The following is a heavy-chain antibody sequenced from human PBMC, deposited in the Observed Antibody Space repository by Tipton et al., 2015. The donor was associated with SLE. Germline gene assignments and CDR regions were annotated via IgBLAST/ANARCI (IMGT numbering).Heavy chain of an antibody. D-gene: IGHD3-3*01. CDR1: GYSISSGFY. Sequence: TLSLTCIVSGYSISSGFYWGWIRQPPGKGLEWIGNVYHDGSTFYNPSLKSRVTISVDTSKNHFSLRLTSVTAADTAVYYCARAYYTFDYWGQGALVTVSS. V-gene: IGHV4-38-2*02. CDR2: VYHDGST. J-gene: IGHJ4*02. CDR3: ARAYYTFDY.